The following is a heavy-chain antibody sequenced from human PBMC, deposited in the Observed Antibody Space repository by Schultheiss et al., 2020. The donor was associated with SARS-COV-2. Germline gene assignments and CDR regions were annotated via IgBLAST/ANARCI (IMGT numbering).Heavy chain of an antibody. J-gene: IGHJ4*02. Sequence: GGSLRLSCAASGFTFSSYDMHWVRQATGKGLEWVSAIGTAGDTYYADSVKGRFTISRDNSKNTLYLQMNSLRAEDTAVYYCAGGYSGYVPTPFDYWGQGTLVTGSS. CDR1: GFTFSSYD. D-gene: IGHD5-12*01. V-gene: IGHV3-13*01. CDR3: AGGYSGYVPTPFDY. CDR2: IGTAGDT.